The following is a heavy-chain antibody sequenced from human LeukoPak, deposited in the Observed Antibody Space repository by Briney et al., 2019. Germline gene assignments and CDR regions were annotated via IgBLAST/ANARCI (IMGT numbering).Heavy chain of an antibody. CDR2: IYYSGST. Sequence: SETLSLTCTVSGGSISSSSYYWGWIRQPPGKGLEWIGSIYYSGSTYYNPSLKSRVTISVDTSKNQFSLKLSSVTAADTAVYYCARDMSSGWSAIDYWGQGTLVTVSS. V-gene: IGHV4-39*07. D-gene: IGHD6-19*01. J-gene: IGHJ4*02. CDR3: ARDMSSGWSAIDY. CDR1: GGSISSSSYY.